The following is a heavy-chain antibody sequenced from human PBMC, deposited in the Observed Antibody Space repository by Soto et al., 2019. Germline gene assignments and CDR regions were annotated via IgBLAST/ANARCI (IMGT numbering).Heavy chain of an antibody. J-gene: IGHJ4*02. Sequence: ASVKVSCKVSGYTLTELSMHWVRQAPGKGLEWMGGFDPEDGETIYAQKFQGRVTMTEDTSTDTAYMELSSLRSEDTAVYYCATRPIWGSYPERYFDYWGQGTLVTVSS. CDR1: GYTLTELS. D-gene: IGHD3-16*02. V-gene: IGHV1-24*01. CDR3: ATRPIWGSYPERYFDY. CDR2: FDPEDGET.